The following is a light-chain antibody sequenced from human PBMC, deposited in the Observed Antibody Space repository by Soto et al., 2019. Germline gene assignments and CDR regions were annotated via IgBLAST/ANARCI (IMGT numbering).Light chain of an antibody. CDR3: QQYYGSVCT. Sequence: DIVMTQSPESLAMSLGERATITCKSSQSILYSPNNKNYLAWYQQKPGQPPRLLIYWASTRQSGVPDRFSGSGSGTDFTLTITSLQAEDVAVYYCQQYYGSVCTFGQGTKVEIK. V-gene: IGKV4-1*01. J-gene: IGKJ2*02. CDR2: WAS. CDR1: QSILYSPNNKNY.